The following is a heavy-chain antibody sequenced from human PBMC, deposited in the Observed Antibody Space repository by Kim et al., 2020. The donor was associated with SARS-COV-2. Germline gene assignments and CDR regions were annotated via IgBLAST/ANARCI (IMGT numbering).Heavy chain of an antibody. V-gene: IGHV3-30*18. CDR1: GFTFSSYG. CDR2: ISYDGSNK. J-gene: IGHJ4*02. CDR3: AKDQPGREVGVDY. Sequence: GGSLRLSCAASGFTFSSYGMHWVRQAPGKGLEWVAVISYDGSNKYYADSVKGRFTISRDNSKNTLYLQMNSLRAEDTAVYYCAKDQPGREVGVDYWGQGTLVTVSS. D-gene: IGHD2-2*01.